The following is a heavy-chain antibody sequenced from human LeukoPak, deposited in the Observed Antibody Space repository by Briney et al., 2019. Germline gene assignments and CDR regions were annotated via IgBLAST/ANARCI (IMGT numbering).Heavy chain of an antibody. CDR2: ISYDGSNK. Sequence: PGGSLRLSCAASGFTFSSYGMHWVRQAPGKGLEWVAVISYDGSNKYYADSVKGRVTISRDNSKNTLYLQMNSLRAEDTAVYYCAKDVIAARPLYYFDYWGQGTLVTVSS. D-gene: IGHD6-6*01. V-gene: IGHV3-30*18. J-gene: IGHJ4*02. CDR1: GFTFSSYG. CDR3: AKDVIAARPLYYFDY.